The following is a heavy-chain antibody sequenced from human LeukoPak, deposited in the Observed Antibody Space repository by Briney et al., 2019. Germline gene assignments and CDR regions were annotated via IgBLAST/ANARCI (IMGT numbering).Heavy chain of an antibody. CDR3: ATTTVTSYCSSTSCDWGNNWFDP. D-gene: IGHD2-2*01. J-gene: IGHJ5*02. CDR2: INHSGST. CDR1: GGSFSGYY. Sequence: SETLSLTCAVYGGSFSGYYWSWIRQPPGKGLEWIGEINHSGSTNYNPSLKSRVTISVDTSKNQFSLKLSSVTAADTAVYYCATTTVTSYCSSTSCDWGNNWFDPWGQGTLVTVSS. V-gene: IGHV4-34*01.